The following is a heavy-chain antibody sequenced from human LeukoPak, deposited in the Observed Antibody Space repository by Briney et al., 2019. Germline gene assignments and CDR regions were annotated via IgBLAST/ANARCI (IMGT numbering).Heavy chain of an antibody. Sequence: SETLSLTCTVSGYSISSGYYWGWIRQPPGKGLEWIGSIYHSGSTYYNPSLKSRVTISVDTSKNQFSLKLSSVTAADTAVYYCARSIAVAGGWFDPWGQGTLVTVSS. D-gene: IGHD6-19*01. V-gene: IGHV4-38-2*02. CDR3: ARSIAVAGGWFDP. J-gene: IGHJ5*02. CDR2: IYHSGST. CDR1: GYSISSGYY.